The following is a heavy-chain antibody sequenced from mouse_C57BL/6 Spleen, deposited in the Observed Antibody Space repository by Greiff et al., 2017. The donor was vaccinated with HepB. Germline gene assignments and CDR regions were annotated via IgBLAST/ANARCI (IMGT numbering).Heavy chain of an antibody. Sequence: EVQLMESGGGLVKPGGSLKLSCAASGFTFSSYAMSWVRQTPEKRLEWVATISDGGSYTYYPDNVKGRFTISRDNAKNNLYLQMSHLKSEDTAMYYCASDYGSSYWYFDVWGTGTTVTVSS. J-gene: IGHJ1*03. CDR3: ASDYGSSYWYFDV. CDR1: GFTFSSYA. CDR2: ISDGGSYT. D-gene: IGHD1-1*01. V-gene: IGHV5-4*01.